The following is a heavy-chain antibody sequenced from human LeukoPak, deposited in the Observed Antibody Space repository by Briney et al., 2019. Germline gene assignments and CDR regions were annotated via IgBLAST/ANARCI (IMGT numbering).Heavy chain of an antibody. V-gene: IGHV3-11*01. CDR2: IINGGSTI. J-gene: IGHJ4*02. CDR3: TTLWNYYDSG. D-gene: IGHD3-22*01. Sequence: GGSLRLSCAASGFTLSDYNMNWVRQAPGKGLEWVSYIINGGSTIHHADSVKGRFTISRDNAKKTLYLQMNSLRAEDTAVYYCTTLWNYYDSGWGQGTLVTVSS. CDR1: GFTLSDYN.